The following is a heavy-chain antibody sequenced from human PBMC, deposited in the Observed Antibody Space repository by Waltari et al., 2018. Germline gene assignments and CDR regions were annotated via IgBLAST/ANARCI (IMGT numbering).Heavy chain of an antibody. D-gene: IGHD6-19*01. CDR1: GFTFSSYS. CDR3: TRDLYGSGGDYFDP. CDR2: ISSSSSTI. Sequence: EVQLVESGGGLVQPGGSLRLSCAASGFTFSSYSMNWVRQAPGKGLEWVSYISSSSSTISYADSVKGRFTISRDNAKNSLFLQMNSLRAEDTAVYYCTRDLYGSGGDYFDPWGQGTLVTVSS. V-gene: IGHV3-48*04. J-gene: IGHJ4*02.